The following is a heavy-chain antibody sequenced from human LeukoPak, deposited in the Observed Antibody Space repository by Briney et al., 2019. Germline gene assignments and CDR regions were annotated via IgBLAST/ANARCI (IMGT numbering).Heavy chain of an antibody. V-gene: IGHV4-59*01. J-gene: IGHJ6*02. CDR2: INYSGST. CDR1: GGSISSYY. D-gene: IGHD6-19*01. Sequence: PSETLSLTCTVSGGSISSYYWSWIRQPPGKGLEWVGYINYSGSTNYNPSLKSRVSISVDTSKNQFSLKLSSVTAADTAVYYCARSSGWYIYYYYYGMDVWGQGTTVTVSS. CDR3: ARSSGWYIYYYYYGMDV.